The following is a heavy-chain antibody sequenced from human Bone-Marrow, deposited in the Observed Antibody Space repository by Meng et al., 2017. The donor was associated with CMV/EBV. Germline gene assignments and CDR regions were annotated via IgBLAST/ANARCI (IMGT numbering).Heavy chain of an antibody. Sequence: GESLKISCVASGFIFSSYAMHWVRQAPGKGLEWVAVISYDGDKKFYTDSVKGRFTISRDNSKNTLILQMNSLRTEDTAVYYCARVYYDSTNYYFSFGYWGQGTLVTVSS. J-gene: IGHJ4*02. CDR1: GFIFSSYA. V-gene: IGHV3-30*04. D-gene: IGHD3-22*01. CDR2: ISYDGDKK. CDR3: ARVYYDSTNYYFSFGY.